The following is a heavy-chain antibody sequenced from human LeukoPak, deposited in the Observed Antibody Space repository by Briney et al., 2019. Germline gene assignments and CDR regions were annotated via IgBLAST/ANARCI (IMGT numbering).Heavy chain of an antibody. J-gene: IGHJ4*02. V-gene: IGHV3-7*01. CDR3: ARTRWSYYFDY. D-gene: IGHD4-23*01. CDR1: GFTFRSYW. Sequence: GGSLRLSCAASGFTFRSYWMSWVRQAPGKGLEWVANIKLDGSEKYYVDSVKGRFTISRDNAKNSLYLQMNSLRAEDTAVYYCARTRWSYYFDYWGQGTLVTVSS. CDR2: IKLDGSEK.